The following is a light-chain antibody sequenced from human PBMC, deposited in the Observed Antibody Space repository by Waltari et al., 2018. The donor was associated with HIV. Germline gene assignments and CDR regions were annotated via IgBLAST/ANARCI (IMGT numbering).Light chain of an antibody. V-gene: IGKV3-11*01. CDR3: QQRTNWPQNT. CDR1: HSVSTY. Sequence: EIVLTQSPATLSLSPGERATLSCRASHSVSTYLAWYQQKPGQAPRLLIFDASNKSTGVPPRFSGSGSGTDSTLTISSLEPKDFAVYSCQQRTNWPQNTFGGGTKVEIK. J-gene: IGKJ4*01. CDR2: DAS.